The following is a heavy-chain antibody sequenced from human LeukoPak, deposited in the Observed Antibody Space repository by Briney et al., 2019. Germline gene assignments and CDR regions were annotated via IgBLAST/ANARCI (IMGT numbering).Heavy chain of an antibody. CDR2: FDTEDGET. D-gene: IGHD5-12*01. J-gene: IGHJ4*02. CDR3: ATGLGSGYDYYFDD. V-gene: IGHV1-24*01. CDR1: GYTLTELS. Sequence: ASVKVTCKVSGYTLTELSMHWVRQAPGKGLEWVGGFDTEDGETIYAQKFQGRVTMTEDTSTDTAYMELSSLRSEDTAVYYCATGLGSGYDYYFDDWGQGTLVTVSS.